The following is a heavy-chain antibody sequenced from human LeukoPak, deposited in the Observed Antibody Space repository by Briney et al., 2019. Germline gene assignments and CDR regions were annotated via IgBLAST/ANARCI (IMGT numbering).Heavy chain of an antibody. CDR3: MRDYMGWFDP. V-gene: IGHV3-30-3*01. Sequence: GGSLRLSCVASGFSLSNFQMYWVRQAPGKGLEWVSIISLDGSTEFYADSVKGRFTISRDTASNTMHLEMKNLRIEDTAVYYCMRDYMGWFDPWGQGSLVTVSS. D-gene: IGHD3-10*01. CDR1: GFSLSNFQ. CDR2: ISLDGSTE. J-gene: IGHJ5*02.